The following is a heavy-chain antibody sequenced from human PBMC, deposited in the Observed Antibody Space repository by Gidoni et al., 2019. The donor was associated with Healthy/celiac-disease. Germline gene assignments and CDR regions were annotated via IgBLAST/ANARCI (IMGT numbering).Heavy chain of an antibody. Sequence: QVQLQESGPGLVKPSQTLSLTGTVSGGSISSGGYYWSWIRQHPGKGLEWIGYIYYSGSTYYNPSLKSRVTISVDTSKNQFSLKLSSVTAADTAVYYCAREGPSRGYCTNGVCPNAFDIWGQGTMVTVSS. V-gene: IGHV4-31*03. CDR3: AREGPSRGYCTNGVCPNAFDI. CDR2: IYYSGST. J-gene: IGHJ3*02. D-gene: IGHD2-8*01. CDR1: GGSISSGGYY.